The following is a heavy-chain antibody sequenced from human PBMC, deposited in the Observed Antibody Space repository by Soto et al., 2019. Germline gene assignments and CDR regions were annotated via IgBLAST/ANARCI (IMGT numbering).Heavy chain of an antibody. CDR2: IYYSGST. J-gene: IGHJ6*02. V-gene: IGHV4-59*01. CDR1: GGSISSYY. Sequence: SETLSLTCTVSGGSISSYYWSWIRQPPGKGLEWIGYIYYSGSTNYNPSLKSRVTISVDTSKNQFSLKLSSVTAADTAVYYCARENGPYGDYFPDYYSMDVWGQGTTVTVSS. CDR3: ARENGPYGDYFPDYYSMDV. D-gene: IGHD4-17*01.